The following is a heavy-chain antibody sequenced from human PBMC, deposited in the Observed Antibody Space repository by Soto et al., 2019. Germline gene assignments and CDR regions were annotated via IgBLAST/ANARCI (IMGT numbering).Heavy chain of an antibody. V-gene: IGHV4-39*01. D-gene: IGHD5-18*01. Sequence: QLQLQELGPGLVKPSETLSLACSVSGASVSGSAYYWGWIRQPPGKGLEWVGSIHYSGITHYNPSLKSRATISVDTSQNQFSLKLSSVTAADTAVYYCARRAHGYPTNWFDPWGQGTLVIVSS. CDR2: IHYSGIT. CDR3: ARRAHGYPTNWFDP. J-gene: IGHJ5*02. CDR1: GASVSGSAYY.